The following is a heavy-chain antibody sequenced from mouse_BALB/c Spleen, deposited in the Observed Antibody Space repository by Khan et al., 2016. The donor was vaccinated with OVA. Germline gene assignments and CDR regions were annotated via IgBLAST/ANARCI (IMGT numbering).Heavy chain of an antibody. CDR3: ARSYDWAWFAY. V-gene: IGHV1-77*01. D-gene: IGHD1-1*01. CDR2: IYPGSGST. J-gene: IGHJ3*01. CDR1: GYTFTDYV. Sequence: QVQLQQSGPELVKPGASVKMSCKVSGYTFTDYVITWVKQRTGQGLEWIGEIYPGSGSTYYNEKFKGKATLTADQYSNTVNMQLRSLTSENSAVYFCARSYDWAWFAYWGQGTLVNVSA.